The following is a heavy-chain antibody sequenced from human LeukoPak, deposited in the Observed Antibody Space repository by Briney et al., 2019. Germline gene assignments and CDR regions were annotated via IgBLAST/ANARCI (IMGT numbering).Heavy chain of an antibody. J-gene: IGHJ4*02. D-gene: IGHD3-10*01. V-gene: IGHV3-30*18. CDR2: ISYDGSNK. CDR3: ANRNMVRGVRDHFDY. Sequence: GGSLRLSCAASGFTFSSYGMHWVRQAPGKGLEWVALISYDGSNKFYADSVKGRFTISRDNSNNTLYLQMNSLRAEDTAVYYCANRNMVRGVRDHFDYWGQGTLVTVSS. CDR1: GFTFSSYG.